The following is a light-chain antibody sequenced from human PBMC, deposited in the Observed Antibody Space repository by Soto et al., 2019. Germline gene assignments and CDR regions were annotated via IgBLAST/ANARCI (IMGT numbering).Light chain of an antibody. J-gene: IGKJ5*01. CDR1: QSVSSSY. CDR3: PQYGSSPLVT. CDR2: GAS. V-gene: IGKV3-20*01. Sequence: EIVLTQSPGTLSLSPGERATLSCRASQSVSSSYLAWYQQKPGQAPRLLVYGASSRATGIPDRFSGSGSGTDFTLTIRRLEPEDFAVYYCPQYGSSPLVTVGQGTRLEIK.